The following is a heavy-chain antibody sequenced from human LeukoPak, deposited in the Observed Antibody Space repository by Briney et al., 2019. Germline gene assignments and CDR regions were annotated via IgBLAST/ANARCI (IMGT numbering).Heavy chain of an antibody. V-gene: IGHV4-39*01. CDR2: IYYSGST. D-gene: IGHD1-26*01. Sequence: SETLSLTCTVSGGSISSSSYYWGWIRQPPGKGLEWIGCIYYSGSTYYNPSLKSRVTISVDTSKNQFSLKLSSVTAADTAVYYCASTSGSYLDYFDYWGQGTLVTVSS. CDR3: ASTSGSYLDYFDY. J-gene: IGHJ4*02. CDR1: GGSISSSSYY.